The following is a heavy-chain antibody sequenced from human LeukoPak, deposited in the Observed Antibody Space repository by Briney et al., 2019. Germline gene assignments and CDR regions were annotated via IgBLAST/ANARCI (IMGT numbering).Heavy chain of an antibody. D-gene: IGHD3-9*01. Sequence: PGESLKISCKGSGYSFTSYWIGWVRQMPGKGLEWMGIIYPGDSDTRYSPSFQGQVTISADKSISTAYLQWSSLKASDTAMYYCARLGYDILTGYYNSDYFDYWGQGTLVTVSS. CDR2: IYPGDSDT. CDR1: GYSFTSYW. V-gene: IGHV5-51*01. CDR3: ARLGYDILTGYYNSDYFDY. J-gene: IGHJ4*02.